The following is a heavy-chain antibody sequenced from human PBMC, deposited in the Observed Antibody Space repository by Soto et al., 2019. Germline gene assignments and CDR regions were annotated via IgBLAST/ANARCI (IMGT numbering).Heavy chain of an antibody. CDR2: ISAYNGNT. Sequence: SVKVACKASGYTFTSYGISWVRQAPGQGLEWMGWISAYNGNTNYAQKLQGRGTMTTDTSTSTAFMELRSLRSDDTAVYYCXXXXXGXGXXXXXXXXYSYMDVXGXGTT. J-gene: IGHJ6*03. CDR1: GYTFTSYG. CDR3: XXXXXGXGXXXXXXXXYSYMDV. V-gene: IGHV1-18*01.